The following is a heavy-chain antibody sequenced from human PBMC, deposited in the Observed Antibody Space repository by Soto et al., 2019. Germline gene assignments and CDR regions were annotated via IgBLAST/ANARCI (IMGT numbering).Heavy chain of an antibody. D-gene: IGHD4-17*01. V-gene: IGHV4-59*01. Sequence: QVQLQESGPGLVKPSETLSLTCTVSGGSISSYYWSWIRQPPGQGLEWIGYIYYSGSTNYNPSLVSRVILSVYTSTRQFSLKLNSVPDADTAVYYCARPLRTTPQVPPKGYYYVFLYVSGKGTTVTVSS. CDR3: ARPLRTTPQVPPKGYYYVFLYV. CDR1: GGSISSYY. CDR2: IYYSGST. J-gene: IGHJ6*03.